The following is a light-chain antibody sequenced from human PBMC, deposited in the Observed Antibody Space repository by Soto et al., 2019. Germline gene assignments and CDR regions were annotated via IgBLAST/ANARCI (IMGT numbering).Light chain of an antibody. CDR2: GTS. Sequence: ETVLTQFPGSLLLSLGESATLSCRVHQSVSSSSLAWYQQRAGQAPWLLIYGTSSRATGSPDRFSGSGSGTDFTLTISRLEPEDFAVYFCQRYGSSPLITFGQGTRLEIK. CDR1: QSVSSSS. J-gene: IGKJ5*01. V-gene: IGKV3-20*01. CDR3: QRYGSSPLIT.